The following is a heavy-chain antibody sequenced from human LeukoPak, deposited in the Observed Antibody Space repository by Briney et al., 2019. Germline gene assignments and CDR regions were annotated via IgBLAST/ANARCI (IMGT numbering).Heavy chain of an antibody. CDR1: GFIFSSFS. V-gene: IGHV3-48*02. J-gene: IGHJ4*02. CDR3: ARDLTSGDYTFDY. Sequence: PGGSLRLSCAASGFIFSSFSMNWVRQAPGQGLEWVSYMSSTGITTYYADSVKGRFTVFRDKTKHSLYLQLNSLRDEDTAVYYCARDLTSGDYTFDYWGQGALVTVSS. D-gene: IGHD4-11*01. CDR2: MSSTGITT.